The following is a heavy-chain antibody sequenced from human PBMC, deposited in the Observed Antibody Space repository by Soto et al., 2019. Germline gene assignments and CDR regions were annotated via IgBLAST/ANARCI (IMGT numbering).Heavy chain of an antibody. D-gene: IGHD1-7*01. V-gene: IGHV1-8*01. Sequence: GASVKVSCKASGYTFTSYDINWVRQAAGQGLEWMGWMNPNSGNTGYAQKFQGRVTMTRNTSISTAYMELSSLRSEDTAVYYCARGRGLELRYYGMDVWGQGTTVTVSS. J-gene: IGHJ6*02. CDR2: MNPNSGNT. CDR3: ARGRGLELRYYGMDV. CDR1: GYTFTSYD.